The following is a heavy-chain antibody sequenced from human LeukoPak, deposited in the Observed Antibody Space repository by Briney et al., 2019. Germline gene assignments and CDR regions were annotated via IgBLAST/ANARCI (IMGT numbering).Heavy chain of an antibody. CDR2: IYYSGST. CDR1: GGSISSYY. V-gene: IGHV4-59*01. CDR3: ARADFKDTAMAV. J-gene: IGHJ4*02. Sequence: SETLSLTCTVSGGSISSYYWSWIRQPPGKGLEWIGYIYYSGSTNYNPSLKSRVTISVDTSKNQFPLKLSSVTAADTAVYYCARADFKDTAMAVWGQGTLVTVSS. D-gene: IGHD5-18*01.